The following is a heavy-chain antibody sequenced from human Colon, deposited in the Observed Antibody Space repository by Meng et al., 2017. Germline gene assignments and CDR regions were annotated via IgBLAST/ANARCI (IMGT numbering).Heavy chain of an antibody. Sequence: QVQLQQSGPGLVKPSQTLPLTWVISGDSVSSNTAAWNWIRQSPSRGLEWLGRTYYRSKWYNEYAVSVKSRMTFNADTSKNQVSLQVNSVTPEDTAVYYCARDHGYSYGLPLDYWGQGILVTVSS. D-gene: IGHD5-18*01. CDR1: GDSVSSNTAA. J-gene: IGHJ4*02. CDR3: ARDHGYSYGLPLDY. V-gene: IGHV6-1*01. CDR2: TYYRSKWYN.